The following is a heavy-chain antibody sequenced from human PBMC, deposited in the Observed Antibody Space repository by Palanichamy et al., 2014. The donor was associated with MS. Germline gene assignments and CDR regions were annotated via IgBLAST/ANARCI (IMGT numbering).Heavy chain of an antibody. V-gene: IGHV4-34*01. CDR3: ARARVVVPAAITGEFDY. Sequence: QVQLQQWGAGLLKPSETLSLTCAVYGGSFSGYYWSWIRQPPGKGLEWIGEINHSGSTNYNPSLKSRVTISVDTSKNQFSLKLSSVTAADTAVYYCARARVVVPAAITGEFDYVGQGTLVTVSS. J-gene: IGHJ4*02. D-gene: IGHD2-2*02. CDR2: INHSGST. CDR1: GGSFSGYY.